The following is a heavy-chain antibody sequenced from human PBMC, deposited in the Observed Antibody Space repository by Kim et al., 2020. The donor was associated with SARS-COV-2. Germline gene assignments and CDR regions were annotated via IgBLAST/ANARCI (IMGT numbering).Heavy chain of an antibody. Sequence: GGSLRLSCAASGFTFSDYYMSWIRQAPGKGLEWVSYISSSGSTIYYADSVKGRFTISRDNAKNSLYLQMNSLRAEDTAVYYCARDSGSSRFSWFDSWGQGTLVTVSS. CDR1: GFTFSDYY. CDR2: ISSSGSTI. V-gene: IGHV3-11*01. D-gene: IGHD6-13*01. CDR3: ARDSGSSRFSWFDS. J-gene: IGHJ5*01.